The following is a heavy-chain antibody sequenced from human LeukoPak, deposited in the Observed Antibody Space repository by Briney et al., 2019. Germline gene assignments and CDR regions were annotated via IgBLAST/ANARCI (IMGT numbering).Heavy chain of an antibody. D-gene: IGHD3-22*01. J-gene: IGHJ4*02. CDR3: ASSYYYDSSGYLVY. V-gene: IGHV4-59*01. CDR1: GGSISSYY. Sequence: SETLSLTRTVSGGSISSYYWSWIRQPPGKGLEWIGYIYYSGSTNYNPSLKSRVTISVDTSKNQFSLKLSSVTAADTAVYYCASSYYYDSSGYLVYWGQGTLVTVSS. CDR2: IYYSGST.